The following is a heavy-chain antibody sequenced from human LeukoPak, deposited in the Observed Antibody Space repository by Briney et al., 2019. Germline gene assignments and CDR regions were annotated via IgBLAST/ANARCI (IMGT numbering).Heavy chain of an antibody. CDR3: SGRDSSRSPRAY. Sequence: GGSLTLSCAASGLTFTDFWMNWVRLAPGRGLEWLANINPDGNEKYYVDSVKGRFAMSRDNAKNEVYLEMNSLRAEDTGVYYCSGRDSSRSPRAYWGQGTLVSVSS. J-gene: IGHJ4*02. V-gene: IGHV3-7*01. D-gene: IGHD6-13*01. CDR1: GLTFTDFW. CDR2: INPDGNEK.